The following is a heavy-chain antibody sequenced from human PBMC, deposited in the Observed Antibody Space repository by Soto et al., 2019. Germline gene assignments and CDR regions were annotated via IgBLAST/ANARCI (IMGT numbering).Heavy chain of an antibody. J-gene: IGHJ4*02. Sequence: PGGSLRLSCAASGFTFSSYSMNWVRQAPGKGLEWVSYISSSSSTIYYVDSVKGRFTISRDNSKNTLYLQMNSLRAEDTAVYYCAPRFVEMSPFWGQGTLVTVSS. CDR1: GFTFSSYS. V-gene: IGHV3-48*01. CDR3: APRFVEMSPF. CDR2: ISSSSSTI. D-gene: IGHD3-3*01.